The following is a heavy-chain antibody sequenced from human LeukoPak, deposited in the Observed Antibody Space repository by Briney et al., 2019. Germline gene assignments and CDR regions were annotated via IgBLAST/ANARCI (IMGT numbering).Heavy chain of an antibody. V-gene: IGHV1-2*02. D-gene: IGHD3/OR15-3a*01. CDR1: GYTFTDDN. CDR2: INPYSGGT. Sequence: GASVKVSCRASGYTFTDDNMHGVRQAPGQGLEWMGWINPYSGGTRFAQKFQGRVTMTRDTSISTTYMELSRLRSDDTAVYYCARVRGLPYFSYYYMDVWGKGTTVTVSS. CDR3: ARVRGLPYFSYYYMDV. J-gene: IGHJ6*03.